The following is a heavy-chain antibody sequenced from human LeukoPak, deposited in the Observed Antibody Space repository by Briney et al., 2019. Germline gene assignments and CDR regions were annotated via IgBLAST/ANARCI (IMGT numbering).Heavy chain of an antibody. CDR1: GFTFSDYY. D-gene: IGHD2-21*01. CDR3: ARGLVLYYFDY. Sequence: GGSLRLSCAASGFTFSDYYMTWIRQAPGKGLEWVSYISNSGSTIYYSDSVEGRFTISRDNAKNSLYLQMNSLRAEDTAVYYCARGLVLYYFDYWGQGTLVTVSS. V-gene: IGHV3-11*01. J-gene: IGHJ4*02. CDR2: ISNSGSTI.